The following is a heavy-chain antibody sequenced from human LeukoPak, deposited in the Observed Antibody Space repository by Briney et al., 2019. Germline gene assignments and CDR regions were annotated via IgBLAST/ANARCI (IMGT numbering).Heavy chain of an antibody. CDR3: ARLTVVVVAATV. CDR2: IYYSGST. J-gene: IGHJ6*04. D-gene: IGHD2-15*01. Sequence: SETLSLTCTVSGGSISSSSYYWGWIRQPPGKGLEWIGSIYYSGSTYYNPTLKRRVTISVDTSKNQFSLKLSSVTAADTAVYYCARLTVVVVAATVWGKGTTVTVSS. V-gene: IGHV4-39*01. CDR1: GGSISSSSYY.